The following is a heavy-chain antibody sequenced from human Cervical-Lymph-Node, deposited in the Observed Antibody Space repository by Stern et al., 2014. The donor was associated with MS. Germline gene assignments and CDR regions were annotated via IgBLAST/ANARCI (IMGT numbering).Heavy chain of an antibody. CDR3: ARSKDSSSWYGYFDY. J-gene: IGHJ4*02. Sequence: VQLVESGPGLVRPSRTLSLTCSVSGDSMSNNNWWSWVRQAPGKGLEWIGEVHHSGRTTHNPTLASRTPLSIDKSKKVSSLRMDSVTAADTAVYYCARSKDSSSWYGYFDYWGQGTLVTVSS. D-gene: IGHD6-13*01. V-gene: IGHV4-4*02. CDR2: VHHSGRT. CDR1: GDSMSNNNW.